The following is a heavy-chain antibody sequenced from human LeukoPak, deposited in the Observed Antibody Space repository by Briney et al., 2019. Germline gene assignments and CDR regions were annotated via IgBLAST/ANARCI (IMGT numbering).Heavy chain of an antibody. V-gene: IGHV1-46*01. J-gene: IGHJ4*02. CDR2: INPSGGST. CDR3: VRNVGSGFDY. CDR1: GYTFTTYY. Sequence: ASVKVSCKASGYTFTTYYIHWVRQAPGQGLEWMGMINPSGGSTSYAQKFQDRVTMTRDTSTSTVYMDLSGLTSEDTAVYYCVRNVGSGFDYWGQGTLVTVSS. D-gene: IGHD1-26*01.